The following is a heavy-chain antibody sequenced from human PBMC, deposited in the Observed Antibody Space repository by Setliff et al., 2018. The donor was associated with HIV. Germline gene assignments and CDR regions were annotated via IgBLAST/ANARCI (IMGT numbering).Heavy chain of an antibody. CDR1: GYTFTGYY. CDR3: ARGALLAVFDFDH. D-gene: IGHD2-21*01. Sequence: GASVKVSCKASGYTFTGYYMYWVRQAPGQGLQWVGWINPNSGGTKYAQKFQGRVTMTRDTSISTAYMELTRLRYDDTAVYFCARGALLAVFDFDHWGHGTLVTVSS. CDR2: INPNSGGT. J-gene: IGHJ4*01. V-gene: IGHV1-2*02.